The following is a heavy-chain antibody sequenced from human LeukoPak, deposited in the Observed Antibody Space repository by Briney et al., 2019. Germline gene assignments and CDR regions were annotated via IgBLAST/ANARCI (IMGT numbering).Heavy chain of an antibody. CDR3: ARFIAAPYYFDY. CDR2: ISYDGSNK. D-gene: IGHD6-13*01. J-gene: IGHJ4*02. CDR1: GFTFSSYG. V-gene: IGHV3-30*03. Sequence: GRSLRLSCAASGFTFSSYGMHWVRQAPGKGLEWVAVISYDGSNKYYADSVKGRFTISRDNAKNSLYLQMNSLRAEDTAVYYCARFIAAPYYFDYWGRGTLVTVSS.